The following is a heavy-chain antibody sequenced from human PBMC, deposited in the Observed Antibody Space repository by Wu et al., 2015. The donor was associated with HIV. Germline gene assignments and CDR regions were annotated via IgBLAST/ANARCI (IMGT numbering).Heavy chain of an antibody. CDR3: AKGGYLGGVIVIRRRTT. CDR1: GYTFNDCY. D-gene: IGHD3-16*02. CDR2: INPDSGAT. V-gene: IGHV1-2*02. J-gene: IGHJ4*02. Sequence: QVQLVQSGGEVKKPGASLRVSCKASGYTFNDCYVHWVRQAPGQGLEWLGWINPDSGATNFAQKFQGRVTMTRDTSINTAYMELSSLRSDDTAVYYCAKGGYLGGVIVIRRRTTWGQGTLITVSS.